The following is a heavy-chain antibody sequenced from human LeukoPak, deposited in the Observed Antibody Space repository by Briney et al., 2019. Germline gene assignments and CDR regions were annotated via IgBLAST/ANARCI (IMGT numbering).Heavy chain of an antibody. V-gene: IGHV3-23*01. CDR1: GFTFSRFA. Sequence: GGSLRLSCVASGFTFSRFAMSWVRQAPGKGLELVSGISGTGSSTYYADSVKGRLTISRDNSKNTLYLQMHSLRADDTAVYYCAKKIKEAHCSSGCFDYWGQGALVTVSS. D-gene: IGHD6-19*01. CDR3: AKKIKEAHCSSGCFDY. CDR2: ISGTGSST. J-gene: IGHJ4*02.